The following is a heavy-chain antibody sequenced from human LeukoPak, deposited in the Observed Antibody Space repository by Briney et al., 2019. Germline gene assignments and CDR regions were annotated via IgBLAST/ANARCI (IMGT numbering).Heavy chain of an antibody. CDR1: GFTFSDYY. Sequence: GGSLRLSCAASGFTFSDYYMSWIRQAPGKGLEWVSYISSSGSTIYYADSVKGRFTISRDNAKNSLYLQMNSLRAEDTAVYYCARDPRGWLQDASLRDYWGQGTLVTVSS. V-gene: IGHV3-11*01. CDR3: ARDPRGWLQDASLRDY. CDR2: ISSSGSTI. J-gene: IGHJ4*02. D-gene: IGHD5-12*01.